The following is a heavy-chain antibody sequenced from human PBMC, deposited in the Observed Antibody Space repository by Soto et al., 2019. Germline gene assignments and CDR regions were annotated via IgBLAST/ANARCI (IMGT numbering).Heavy chain of an antibody. Sequence: QVTLKESGPVLVKPTETLTLTCTVSGFSLSNARMGVSWIRQPPGKALEWLAHIFSNDEKSYSTSLKSRLTLSKATSKSQVVLTMTNMDPVDTATYYCARIPGEYCGGDCYPYYYYYGMDVWGQGTTVTVSS. V-gene: IGHV2-26*01. CDR1: GFSLSNARMG. CDR2: IFSNDEK. CDR3: ARIPGEYCGGDCYPYYYYYGMDV. D-gene: IGHD2-21*02. J-gene: IGHJ6*02.